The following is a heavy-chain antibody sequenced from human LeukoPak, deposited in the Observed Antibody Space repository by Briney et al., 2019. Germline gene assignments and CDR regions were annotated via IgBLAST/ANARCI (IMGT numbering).Heavy chain of an antibody. V-gene: IGHV3-48*01. CDR3: ARIYSSGDLSFDY. D-gene: IGHD3-22*01. Sequence: GGSLRLSCAASGFTFSFYNMNWVRQAPGKGLEWISYISGSSYTVHYADSVKGRFTVSRDNAKESLYLQMNSLRAEDTAVYYCARIYSSGDLSFDYWGQGTLVTVSS. J-gene: IGHJ4*02. CDR2: ISGSSYTV. CDR1: GFTFSFYN.